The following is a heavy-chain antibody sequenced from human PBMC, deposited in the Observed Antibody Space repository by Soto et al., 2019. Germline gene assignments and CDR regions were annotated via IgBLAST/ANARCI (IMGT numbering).Heavy chain of an antibody. CDR3: ARGRSWYYYGMDV. Sequence: SETLSLTCAVFGGSFSGYYWSWIRQPPGKGLEWIEEINHSGSTNYNPSLKSRVIISVDTSKNQFSLKLSSVTAADTAVYYCARGRSWYYYGMDVWGQGTTVTVSS. CDR1: GGSFSGYY. CDR2: INHSGST. V-gene: IGHV4-34*01. J-gene: IGHJ6*02.